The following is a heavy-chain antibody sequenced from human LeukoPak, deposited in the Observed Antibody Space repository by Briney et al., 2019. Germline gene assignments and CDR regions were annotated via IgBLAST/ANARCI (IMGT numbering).Heavy chain of an antibody. CDR1: GYTFTGYH. V-gene: IGHV1-2*02. J-gene: IGHJ4*02. CDR3: ARDPVSYYYGSGSWESFDY. Sequence: ASVKVCCKASGYTFTGYHLYWVRQAPGQGLEWMGWINPNSGGTNYAQKFQGRVTMTRDTSISTAYMELSRLRSDDTAVYYCARDPVSYYYGSGSWESFDYWGQGTLVTVSS. D-gene: IGHD3-10*01. CDR2: INPNSGGT.